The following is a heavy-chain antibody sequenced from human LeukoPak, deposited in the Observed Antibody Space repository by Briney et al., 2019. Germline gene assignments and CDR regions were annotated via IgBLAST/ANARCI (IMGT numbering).Heavy chain of an antibody. CDR2: ISSSSNYI. CDR3: ARDGVSSGWYDY. D-gene: IGHD6-19*01. J-gene: IGHJ4*02. CDR1: GFTFSSYV. V-gene: IGHV3-21*01. Sequence: PGGTLRLSCAASGFTFSSYVMTWVRQAPGKGLEWVSSISSSSNYIYYADSVKGRFTISRDNAKNSVYLQMNSLRAEDTAVYYCARDGVSSGWYDYWGQGTLVTVSS.